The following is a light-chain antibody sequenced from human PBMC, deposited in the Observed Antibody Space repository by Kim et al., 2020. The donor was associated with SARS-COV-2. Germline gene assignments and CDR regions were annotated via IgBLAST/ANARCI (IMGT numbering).Light chain of an antibody. CDR1: QDISNE. CDR3: LQDSKYPRT. V-gene: IGKV1-6*01. J-gene: IGKJ1*01. Sequence: AIQMTQSPSSLSASVRDRVTITCRASQDISNELSWYQQISGKPPKLLIYAASNLQSGVPSRFSGSGSGTYFTLTITSLQSEDFATYYCLQDSKYPRTFGQGTKLEI. CDR2: AAS.